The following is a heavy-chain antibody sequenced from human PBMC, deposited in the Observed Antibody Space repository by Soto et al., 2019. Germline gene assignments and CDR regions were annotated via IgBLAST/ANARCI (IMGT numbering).Heavy chain of an antibody. CDR3: AGALVGGGGKLTGDY. D-gene: IGHD3-9*01. CDR1: GFTFSSYW. CDR2: IDNDGSST. J-gene: IGHJ4*02. Sequence: EVQLVESGGGLIQPGGSLRLSCAASGFTFSSYWMHWVRQAPGKGLVWVSRIDNDGSSTTYADSVKGRFTISRDNAKNRVDLQMNVGGPEDAAVYFCAGALVGGGGKLTGDYWGQGTLVTVSS. V-gene: IGHV3-74*01.